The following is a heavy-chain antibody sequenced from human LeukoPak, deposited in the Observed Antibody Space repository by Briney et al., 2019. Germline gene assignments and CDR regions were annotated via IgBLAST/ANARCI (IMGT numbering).Heavy chain of an antibody. D-gene: IGHD3-22*01. CDR2: ISAYNGNT. CDR3: ARNPSTDYYDSSGRDYYFDY. J-gene: IGHJ4*02. CDR1: GYTFTSYG. Sequence: ASVKVSCKASGYTFTSYGISWVRQASGQGLEWMGWISAYNGNTNYAQKLQGRVTMTTDTSTSTAYMELRSLRSDDTAVYYCARNPSTDYYDSSGRDYYFDYWGQGTLVTVSS. V-gene: IGHV1-18*01.